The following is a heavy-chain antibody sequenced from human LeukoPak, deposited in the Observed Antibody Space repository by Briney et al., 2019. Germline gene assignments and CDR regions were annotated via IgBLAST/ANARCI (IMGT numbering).Heavy chain of an antibody. CDR3: ARPRGCGSSRCNNFDY. Sequence: GGSLRLSCAASGFTFSDYYMSWIRQAPGKGLEWVSYISSSGNTIYYADSVKGRFTISRDNAKNSLYLQMNRLRAEDTAVYYCARPRGCGSSRCNNFDYWGQGTLVTVSS. CDR2: ISSSGNTI. V-gene: IGHV3-11*04. J-gene: IGHJ4*02. CDR1: GFTFSDYY. D-gene: IGHD2-2*01.